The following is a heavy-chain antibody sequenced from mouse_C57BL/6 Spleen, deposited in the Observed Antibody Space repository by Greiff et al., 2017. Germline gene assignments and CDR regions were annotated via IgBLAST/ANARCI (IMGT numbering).Heavy chain of an antibody. CDR1: GFTFSSYA. CDR3: ARDRDSSPSYWYFDV. Sequence: EVKLVESGGGLVKPGGSLKLSCAASGFTFSSYAMSWVRQTPEKRLEWVATISDGGSYTYYPDNVKGRFTISRDNAKNNLYLQMSHLKSEDTAMYYCARDRDSSPSYWYFDVWGTGTTVTVSS. CDR2: ISDGGSYT. V-gene: IGHV5-4*01. J-gene: IGHJ1*03. D-gene: IGHD1-1*01.